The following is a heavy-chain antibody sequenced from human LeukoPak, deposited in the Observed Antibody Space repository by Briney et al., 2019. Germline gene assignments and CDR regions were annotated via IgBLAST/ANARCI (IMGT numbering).Heavy chain of an antibody. Sequence: SETLSLTCAVYGESFSGYYWRWIRQPPGKGLEWIGEINHSGSTNYNPSLKSRVTISVDTSKNQFSLKLSSVTAADTAVYYCARPGYSARDYYYYGMDVWGQGTTVTVSS. D-gene: IGHD1-26*01. CDR2: INHSGST. CDR3: ARPGYSARDYYYYGMDV. V-gene: IGHV4-34*01. CDR1: GESFSGYY. J-gene: IGHJ6*02.